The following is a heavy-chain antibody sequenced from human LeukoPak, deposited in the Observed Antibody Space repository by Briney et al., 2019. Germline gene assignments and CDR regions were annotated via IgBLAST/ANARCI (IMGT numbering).Heavy chain of an antibody. V-gene: IGHV3-30-3*01. D-gene: IGHD2-21*01. Sequence: GGSLRLSCAASGFTFSSYAMHWVRQAPGKGLEWVAVISYDGSNKYYADSVEGRFTISRDNSKNTLYLQMNSLRAEDTAVYYCARDLVIEQPSGYWGQGTLVTVSS. CDR3: ARDLVIEQPSGY. J-gene: IGHJ4*02. CDR1: GFTFSSYA. CDR2: ISYDGSNK.